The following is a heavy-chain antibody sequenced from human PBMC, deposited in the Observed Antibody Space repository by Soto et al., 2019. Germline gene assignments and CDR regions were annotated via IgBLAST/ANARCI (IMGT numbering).Heavy chain of an antibody. J-gene: IGHJ4*02. Sequence: GASVKVSCKASGGSFSSYTISWVRQAPGQGLEWMGRIIPILGIANYAQKFQGRVTITADKSTSTAYMELSSLRSEDTAVYYCARDSIAARPANFDYWGQGTLVTVSS. CDR2: IIPILGIA. CDR1: GGSFSSYT. CDR3: ARDSIAARPANFDY. V-gene: IGHV1-69*04. D-gene: IGHD6-6*01.